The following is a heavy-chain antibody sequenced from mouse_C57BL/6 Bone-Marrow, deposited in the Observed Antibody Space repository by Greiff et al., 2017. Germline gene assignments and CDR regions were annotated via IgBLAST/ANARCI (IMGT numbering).Heavy chain of an antibody. CDR2: ISNLAYSI. D-gene: IGHD1-1*01. CDR3: ARKGVYGSRRRDWYFDV. CDR1: GFTFSDYG. Sequence: EVKLQESGGGLVQPGGSLKLSCAASGFTFSDYGMAWVRQAPRKGPEWVAFISNLAYSIYYADTVTGRFTISRENAKNTLYLEMSSLRSEDTAMYYCARKGVYGSRRRDWYFDVWGTGTTVTVSS. V-gene: IGHV5-15*01. J-gene: IGHJ1*03.